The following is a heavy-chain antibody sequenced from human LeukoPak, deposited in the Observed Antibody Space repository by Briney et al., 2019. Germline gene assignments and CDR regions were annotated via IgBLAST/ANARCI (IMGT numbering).Heavy chain of an antibody. V-gene: IGHV5-51*01. J-gene: IGHJ4*02. CDR1: GYSFTNYW. CDR2: IYPGDSDT. CDR3: ARHQYISGWHGYDY. D-gene: IGHD6-19*01. Sequence: GESLKISCKGSGYSFTNYWIGWVRQIPGKGLEWMGIIYPGDSDTRYSPSFRGQVTISADKSISTAYLQWSSLKASDTAMYYCARHQYISGWHGYDYWGQGTLVTVSS.